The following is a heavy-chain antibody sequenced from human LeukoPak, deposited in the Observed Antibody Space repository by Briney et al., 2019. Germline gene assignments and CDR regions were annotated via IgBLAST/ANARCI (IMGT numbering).Heavy chain of an antibody. CDR2: ISRSGGFT. J-gene: IGHJ6*02. D-gene: IGHD2-21*01. V-gene: IGHV3-23*01. Sequence: GGSLRLSCAASGFTFSSYAMNWVRQAPGKGLEWVSAISRSGGFTYYADSVKGRFTISRDSSKNTLYLQMNSLRAEDTAVYYCAKDLWIPGGMDVWGQGTTVTVSS. CDR3: AKDLWIPGGMDV. CDR1: GFTFSSYA.